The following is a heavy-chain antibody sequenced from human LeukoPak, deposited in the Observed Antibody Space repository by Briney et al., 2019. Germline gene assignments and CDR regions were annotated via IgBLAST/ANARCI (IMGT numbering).Heavy chain of an antibody. CDR3: AREGLAEGY. CDR1: GFTFDTYA. V-gene: IGHV3-30*02. CDR2: IRYDATYY. Sequence: PGGSLRLSCAASGFTFDTYAMHWVRQAPGKGLEWVAFIRYDATYYYYTNSVKGRFTISRDNSKNTVSLQMTSLRSEDTAVYYCAREGLAEGYWGQGVLVTVSS. D-gene: IGHD1-14*01. J-gene: IGHJ4*02.